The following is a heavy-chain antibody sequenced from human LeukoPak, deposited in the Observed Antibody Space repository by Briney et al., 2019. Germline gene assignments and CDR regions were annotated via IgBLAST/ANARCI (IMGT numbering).Heavy chain of an antibody. CDR2: ISYDGSNK. Sequence: QPGRSLRPSCAASGFTFSSYPMHWVRQAPGKGLEWVALISYDGSNKYYADSVKGRFTISRDNSKNTLYLQMNSLRAEDTAVYYCARDRHFDLWGRGTLVTVSS. J-gene: IGHJ2*01. V-gene: IGHV3-30-3*01. CDR3: ARDRHFDL. CDR1: GFTFSSYP.